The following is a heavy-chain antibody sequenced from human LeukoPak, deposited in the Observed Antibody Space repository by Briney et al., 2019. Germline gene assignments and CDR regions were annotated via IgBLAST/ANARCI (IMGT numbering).Heavy chain of an antibody. CDR2: INHSGST. Sequence: PSETLSLTCAVYGGSFSGYYWSWIRQPPGKGLEWIGEINHSGSTNYNPSLKSRVTISVDTSKNQFSLKLSSVTAADTAVYYCARIPYDYVWGSYRYNGFDYRGQGTLVTVSS. D-gene: IGHD3-16*02. V-gene: IGHV4-34*01. J-gene: IGHJ4*02. CDR1: GGSFSGYY. CDR3: ARIPYDYVWGSYRYNGFDY.